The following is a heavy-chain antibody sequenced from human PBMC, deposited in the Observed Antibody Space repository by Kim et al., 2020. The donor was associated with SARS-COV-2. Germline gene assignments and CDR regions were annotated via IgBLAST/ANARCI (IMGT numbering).Heavy chain of an antibody. D-gene: IGHD3-9*01. J-gene: IGHJ5*02. CDR1: GGSISSSSYY. V-gene: IGHV4-39*01. Sequence: SETLSLTCTVSGGSISSSSYYWGWIRQPPGKGLEWIGSIYYSGSTYYNPSLKSRVTISVDTSKNQFSLKLSSVTAADTAVYYCARQSYDILTCYPKGWFDPWGQGTLVTVSS. CDR3: ARQSYDILTCYPKGWFDP. CDR2: IYYSGST.